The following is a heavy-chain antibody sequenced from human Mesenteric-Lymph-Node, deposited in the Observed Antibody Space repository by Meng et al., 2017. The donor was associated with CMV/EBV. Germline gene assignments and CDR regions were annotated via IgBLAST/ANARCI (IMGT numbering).Heavy chain of an antibody. CDR1: GFTFSSYA. Sequence: GGSLRLSCAASGFTFSSYAMSWLRQAPGKGLEWVSAISGSGGSTYYADSVKGRFTISRDNAKSTLYLQMNSLRADDTAVYFCADPPVGFWGQGTLVTVSS. CDR2: ISGSGGST. CDR3: ADPPVGF. J-gene: IGHJ4*02. V-gene: IGHV3-23*01. D-gene: IGHD4-23*01.